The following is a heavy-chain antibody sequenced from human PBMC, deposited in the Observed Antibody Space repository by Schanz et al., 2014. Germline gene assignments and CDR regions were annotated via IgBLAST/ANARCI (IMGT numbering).Heavy chain of an antibody. CDR1: GFSFSNYW. Sequence: EVQLVESGGGLVQPGESLRLSCAASGFSFSNYWMSWVRQAPGKGLEWVANIKLDGSEKYYVDSVKGRFTISRDNAKKSLYLRMNSLRAEDTAVYYCARDAVALVPEYFMDVWGKGTPVTVSS. J-gene: IGHJ6*03. CDR3: ARDAVALVPEYFMDV. V-gene: IGHV3-7*01. D-gene: IGHD2-15*01. CDR2: IKLDGSEK.